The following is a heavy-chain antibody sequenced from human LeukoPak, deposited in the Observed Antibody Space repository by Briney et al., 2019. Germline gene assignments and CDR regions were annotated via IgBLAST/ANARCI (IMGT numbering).Heavy chain of an antibody. Sequence: PGGSLRLSCAASGFTFSSYAMHWVRQAPGKGLEWVAVISYDGSNKYYADSVKGRFTISRDNSKNTLYLQMNSLRAEDTAVYYCASGGSYYFDYWGQGTLVTVSS. D-gene: IGHD1-26*01. CDR1: GFTFSSYA. CDR2: ISYDGSNK. V-gene: IGHV3-30-3*01. CDR3: ASGGSYYFDY. J-gene: IGHJ4*02.